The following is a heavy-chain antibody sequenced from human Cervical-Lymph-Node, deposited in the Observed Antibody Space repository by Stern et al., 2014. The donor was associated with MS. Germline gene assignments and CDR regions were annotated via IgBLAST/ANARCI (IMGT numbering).Heavy chain of an antibody. CDR1: GFTFSGSA. CDR2: IWSDGSNQ. Sequence: MQLVESGGGVVQPGWSLRLSCAPSGFTFSGSAMHWVRQAPGKGLEWVALIWSDGSNQYYGDSVKGRFTISRDNSKNTLYLQMNGLRVEDTAVYYCARDRRWHAGYLDNWGQGTLVTVSS. CDR3: ARDRRWHAGYLDN. D-gene: IGHD4-23*01. V-gene: IGHV3-33*01. J-gene: IGHJ4*02.